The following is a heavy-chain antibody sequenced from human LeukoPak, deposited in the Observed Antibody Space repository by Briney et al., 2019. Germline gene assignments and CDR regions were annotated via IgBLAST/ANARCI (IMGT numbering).Heavy chain of an antibody. D-gene: IGHD6-6*01. V-gene: IGHV4-59*01. CDR1: GGPISSYY. Sequence: PSETLSLTCTVSGGPISSYYWSWLRQPPGKGLEWIGYIYYSGSTNYNPSLKSRVTISVDTSKNQFSLKLSSVTAADTAVYYCARSSFSWFDPWGQGTLVTVSS. CDR3: ARSSFSWFDP. J-gene: IGHJ5*02. CDR2: IYYSGST.